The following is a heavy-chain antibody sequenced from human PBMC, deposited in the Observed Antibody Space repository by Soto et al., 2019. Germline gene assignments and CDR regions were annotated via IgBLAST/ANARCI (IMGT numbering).Heavy chain of an antibody. Sequence: QVQLVQSGAEVKKPGSSVKVSCKASGGTFSSYAISWVRQAPGQGLEWMGGSIPIFGTANYAQKFQGRVTITADKSTSTAYMELSSLRSEDTAVYYCARALTSYYDFWSGVGGMDVWGQGTTVTVSS. D-gene: IGHD3-3*01. CDR2: SIPIFGTA. J-gene: IGHJ6*02. CDR3: ARALTSYYDFWSGVGGMDV. V-gene: IGHV1-69*06. CDR1: GGTFSSYA.